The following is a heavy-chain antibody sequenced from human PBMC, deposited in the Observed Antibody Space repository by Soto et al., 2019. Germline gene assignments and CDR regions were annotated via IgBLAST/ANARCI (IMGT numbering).Heavy chain of an antibody. V-gene: IGHV1-18*01. CDR2: ISAYNGNT. CDR1: GYTFTSYA. D-gene: IGHD6-13*01. Sequence: ASVKVSCKASGYTFTSYAMHWVRQAPGQGLEWMGWISAYNGNTNYAQKLQGRVIMTTDTSTSTAYMELRSLRSDDTAVYYCARDYGSSWYKDYWGQGTLVTVSS. J-gene: IGHJ4*02. CDR3: ARDYGSSWYKDY.